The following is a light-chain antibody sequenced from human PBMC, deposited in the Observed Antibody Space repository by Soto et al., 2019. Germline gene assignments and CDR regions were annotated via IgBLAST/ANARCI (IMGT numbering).Light chain of an antibody. Sequence: QSVLRQPPSMSGAPGQRVTISCTGSSSDIGAGYDVHWYQQFPGTAPKLLIYSNINRPSGVPDRFSGSKSGTSASLAITGLQAEDEADYYCQSYDSSLGGSKGVFGGGTKLTVL. J-gene: IGLJ3*02. CDR1: SSDIGAGYD. CDR3: QSYDSSLGGSKGV. CDR2: SNI. V-gene: IGLV1-40*01.